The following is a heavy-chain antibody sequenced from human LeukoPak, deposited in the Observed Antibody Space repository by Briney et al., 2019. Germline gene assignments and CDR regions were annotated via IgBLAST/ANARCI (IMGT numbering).Heavy chain of an antibody. V-gene: IGHV3-64D*06. D-gene: IGHD5-18*01. CDR2: ISSNGGST. J-gene: IGHJ4*02. CDR3: VKDSWIQLWPGLLY. CDR1: GFTFSSYA. Sequence: SGGSLRLSCSASGFTFSSYAMYWVRQAPGKGLEYVSAISSNGGSTYYADSVKGRFTISRDNSKNTLYLQMSSLRAEDTAVYYCVKDSWIQLWPGLLYWGQGTLVTVSS.